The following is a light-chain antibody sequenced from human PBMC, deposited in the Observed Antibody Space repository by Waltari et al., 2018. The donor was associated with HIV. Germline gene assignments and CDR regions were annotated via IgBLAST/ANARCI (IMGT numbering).Light chain of an antibody. V-gene: IGKV1-NL1*01. CDR3: HQYFSEPFT. J-gene: IGKJ4*01. CDR1: QDIVNS. CDR2: GGY. Sequence: DIQMTQFPTSLSASVGDRVPITCRATQDIVNSVSWDQQRAGKVPKLLINGGYIRHRGVASRFSGSGSGTEYTLTISSLHPEDFATYYCHQYFSEPFTFGGGTKVEI.